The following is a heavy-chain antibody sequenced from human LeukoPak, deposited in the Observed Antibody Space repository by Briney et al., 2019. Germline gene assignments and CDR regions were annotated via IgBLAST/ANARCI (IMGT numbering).Heavy chain of an antibody. V-gene: IGHV3-53*01. CDR1: GFTVSSNY. J-gene: IGHJ6*02. CDR2: IYSGGSA. D-gene: IGHD2-2*01. Sequence: GGSLRLSCAASGFTVSSNYMSWFRQAPGKGLEWVSVIYSGGSAYSADSVKGRFTISRDNSKNTLYLQMSSLRAEDTAVYYCARARQPAYGMDVWGQGTTVTVSS. CDR3: ARARQPAYGMDV.